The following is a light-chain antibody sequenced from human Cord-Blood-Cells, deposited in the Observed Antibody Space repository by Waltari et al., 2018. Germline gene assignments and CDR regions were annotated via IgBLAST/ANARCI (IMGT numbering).Light chain of an antibody. Sequence: QSALTQPRSVSGSPGQSVTISCTRTSSDVGGYNYVSWYQQHPGKAPKLMIYDVSKRPSGVPDRFSGSKSGNTASLTISGLQAEDEADYYCCSYAGSYTFAFGGGTKLTVL. CDR3: CSYAGSYTFA. CDR2: DVS. CDR1: SSDVGGYNY. J-gene: IGLJ2*01. V-gene: IGLV2-11*01.